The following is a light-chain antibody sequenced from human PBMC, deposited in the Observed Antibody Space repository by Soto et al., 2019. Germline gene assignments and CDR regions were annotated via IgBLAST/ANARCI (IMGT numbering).Light chain of an antibody. CDR3: SSYAGSNNYV. J-gene: IGLJ1*01. CDR1: SSDVGGYNY. V-gene: IGLV2-8*01. CDR2: EVS. Sequence: SELNQPPSATGAPGQSVTISCTGTSSDVGGYNYVSWYQQHPNKAPKLMIYEVSKRPSGVPDRFSGSKSGNTASLTVSGLQAEDEADYYCSSYAGSNNYVFGTGTKVT.